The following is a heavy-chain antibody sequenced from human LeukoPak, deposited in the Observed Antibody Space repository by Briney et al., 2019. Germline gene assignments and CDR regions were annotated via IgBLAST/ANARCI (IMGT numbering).Heavy chain of an antibody. CDR2: IYYTGST. Sequence: SETLSLTCTVSGGSISSYYWGWIRQPPGKGLEWIGDIYYTGSTNYDPSLKSRVTISLDTSKNQFSLKLSSVTAADTAVYYCARQGVGASAGVADYWGQGTLVTVSS. V-gene: IGHV4-59*08. CDR1: GGSISSYY. J-gene: IGHJ4*02. CDR3: ARQGVGASAGVADY. D-gene: IGHD1-26*01.